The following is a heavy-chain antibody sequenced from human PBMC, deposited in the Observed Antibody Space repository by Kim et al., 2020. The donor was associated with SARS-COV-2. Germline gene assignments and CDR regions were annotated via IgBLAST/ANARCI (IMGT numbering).Heavy chain of an antibody. J-gene: IGHJ4*02. D-gene: IGHD2-21*01. CDR3: ARELPFHYFDY. Sequence: TIKYADSGKAPFTITRDNAKNTLYRQMNSLRDEDTAVYDCARELPFHYFDYWGQGALVTVSS. CDR2: TI. V-gene: IGHV3-48*02.